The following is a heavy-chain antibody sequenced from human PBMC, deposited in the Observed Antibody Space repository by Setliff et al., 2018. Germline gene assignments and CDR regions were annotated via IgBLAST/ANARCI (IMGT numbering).Heavy chain of an antibody. V-gene: IGHV4-4*07. CDR2: VFVDGST. Sequence: SETLSLTCTVSGDSISTYYWSRIRRPAGKGLEWIGRVFVDGSTNYNPSLKSRVTMSVDTSKNQFSLKLTSVTAADTAIYYCARDTSSDWAAWFDPWSQGILVTAPQ. D-gene: IGHD3-22*01. J-gene: IGHJ5*02. CDR3: ARDTSSDWAAWFDP. CDR1: GDSISTYY.